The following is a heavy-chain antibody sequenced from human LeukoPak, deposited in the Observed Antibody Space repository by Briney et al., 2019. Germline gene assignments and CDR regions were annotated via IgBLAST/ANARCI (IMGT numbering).Heavy chain of an antibody. CDR3: ARAGFVGGFDY. V-gene: IGHV3-30*04. CDR2: ISYDGSNK. CDR1: GFTFSSYA. Sequence: GRSLRLSCAASGFTFSSYAMHWVRQAPGKGLEWVAVISYDGSNKYYADSVKGRFTISRDNAKNSLYLQMNSLRAEDTAVYYCARAGFVGGFDYWGQGTLVTVSS. J-gene: IGHJ4*02. D-gene: IGHD3-10*01.